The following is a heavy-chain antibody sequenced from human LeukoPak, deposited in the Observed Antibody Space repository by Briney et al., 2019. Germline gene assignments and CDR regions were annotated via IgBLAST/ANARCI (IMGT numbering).Heavy chain of an antibody. Sequence: SETLSLTCTVSGDSINSGDYYWSWIRQPPGKGLEWIGYIYYSGSTYYNPSLKSRVTISIDTSKNQFSLKLSSVTAADTAVYYCARRRDSNAYYRWLDPWGQGTLVTVSS. J-gene: IGHJ5*02. CDR3: ARRRDSNAYYRWLDP. V-gene: IGHV4-30-4*08. D-gene: IGHD3-22*01. CDR2: IYYSGST. CDR1: GDSINSGDYY.